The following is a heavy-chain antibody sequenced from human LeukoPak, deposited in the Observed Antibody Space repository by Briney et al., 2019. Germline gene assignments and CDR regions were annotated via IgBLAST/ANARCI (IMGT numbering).Heavy chain of an antibody. V-gene: IGHV3-23*01. CDR1: GFTFSSYA. D-gene: IGHD3-10*01. CDR3: AKGVARGSGLYYYYGMDV. CDR2: ISGSGGST. J-gene: IGHJ6*02. Sequence: GGSLRLSCAASGFTFSSYAMSWVRQAPGKGLEWVSAISGSGGSTYYADSVKGRFTISRDKSKNTLYLQMNSLRAEDTAVYYCAKGVARGSGLYYYYGMDVWGQGTTVTVSS.